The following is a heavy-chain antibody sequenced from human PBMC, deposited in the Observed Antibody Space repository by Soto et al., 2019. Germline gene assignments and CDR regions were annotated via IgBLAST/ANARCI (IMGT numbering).Heavy chain of an antibody. Sequence: GGSLRLSCAASGFTFSSYAMSWVRQAPGKGLEWVSAISGSGGSTYYADSVKGRFTISRDNSKNTLYLQMNSLRAEDTAVYYCAKDREVGRRLRVVPVATFDYWGQGTLVTVSS. J-gene: IGHJ4*02. CDR3: AKDREVGRRLRVVPVATFDY. CDR1: GFTFSSYA. V-gene: IGHV3-23*01. D-gene: IGHD2-2*01. CDR2: ISGSGGST.